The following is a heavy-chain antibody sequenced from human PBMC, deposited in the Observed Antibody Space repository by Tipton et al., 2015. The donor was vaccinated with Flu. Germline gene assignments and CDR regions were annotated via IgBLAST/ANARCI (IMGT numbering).Heavy chain of an antibody. J-gene: IGHJ4*02. D-gene: IGHD5-18*01. V-gene: IGHV3-49*04. CDR3: TRGTDTAMAKDY. Sequence: SLRLSCTASGFTFGDYAMSWVRQAPGKGLEWVGFIRSKAYGGTTEYAASVKGRFTISRDDSKSIAYLQMNSLKTEDTAVYYCTRGTDTAMAKDYWGQGTLVTVSS. CDR1: GFTFGDYA. CDR2: IRSKAYGGTT.